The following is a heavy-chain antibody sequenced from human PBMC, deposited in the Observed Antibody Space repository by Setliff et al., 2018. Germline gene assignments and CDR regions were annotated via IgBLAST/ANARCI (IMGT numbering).Heavy chain of an antibody. V-gene: IGHV4-59*01. J-gene: IGHJ4*02. CDR1: GGSISVYY. Sequence: PSETLSLTCTVSGGSISVYYWTWFRQPPGKGLEWIGYIYYSGSTNYNPSLKSRVTISVDTSKNQFSPKLSSVTAADTAVYYCARASFWSGYHTARYYFDYWGQGTLVTVSS. CDR3: ARASFWSGYHTARYYFDY. CDR2: IYYSGST. D-gene: IGHD3-3*01.